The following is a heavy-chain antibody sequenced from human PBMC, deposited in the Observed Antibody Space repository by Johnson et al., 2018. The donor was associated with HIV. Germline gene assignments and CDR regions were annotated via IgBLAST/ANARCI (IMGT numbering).Heavy chain of an antibody. CDR2: ISSSGSTI. CDR3: ARDCLAVDAFDI. Sequence: QVQLVESGGGFVKPGGSLRLSCAASGFTFSNAWMSWVRQAPGKGLEWVSYISSSGSTIYYADSVKGRFTISRDNAKNSLYLQMNSLRAEDTAVYYCARDCLAVDAFDIWGQGTMVTVSS. CDR1: GFTFSNAW. J-gene: IGHJ3*02. D-gene: IGHD6-19*01. V-gene: IGHV3-11*04.